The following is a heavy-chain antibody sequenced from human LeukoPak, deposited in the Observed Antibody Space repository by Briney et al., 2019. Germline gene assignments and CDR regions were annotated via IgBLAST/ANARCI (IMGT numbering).Heavy chain of an antibody. Sequence: GASVKVSCKVSGYTLTELSMHWVRHAPGKGLEWMGGFVPEDGETIYAQKFQGRVSMTEDTATDTAYMELTSLRSEDTAVYYCATAIVVVVASTAAFDIWGQGTMVTVSS. CDR1: GYTLTELS. V-gene: IGHV1-24*01. J-gene: IGHJ3*02. CDR3: ATAIVVVVASTAAFDI. D-gene: IGHD2-15*01. CDR2: FVPEDGET.